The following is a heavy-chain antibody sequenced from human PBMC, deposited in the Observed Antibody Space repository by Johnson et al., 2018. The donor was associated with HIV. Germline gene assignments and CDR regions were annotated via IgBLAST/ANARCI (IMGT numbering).Heavy chain of an antibody. CDR1: GFTFSSYA. Sequence: QVQLVESGGGVVQPGRSLRLSCAASGFTFSSYAMHWVRQAPGKGLEWVAVMSYDGSSKYYADSVKGRFTISRDNSKNTLYLQMNSLRAEDTAVYYCARRGYSSSGGAFDIWGQGTMVTVSA. D-gene: IGHD6-6*01. J-gene: IGHJ3*02. V-gene: IGHV3-30*04. CDR3: ARRGYSSSGGAFDI. CDR2: MSYDGSSK.